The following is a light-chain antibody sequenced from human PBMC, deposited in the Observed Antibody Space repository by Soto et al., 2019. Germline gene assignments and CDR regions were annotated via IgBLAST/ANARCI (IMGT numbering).Light chain of an antibody. J-gene: IGLJ3*02. V-gene: IGLV2-14*01. CDR3: SAYTNIGTLV. Sequence: QSALTQPASVSGSPGQSITISCTGTRDDVGGYNYVSWYQQYPGTAPKLMIYEVSYRPSGVSNRFSGSRSGHTASLSISGLQAEDEADYYCSAYTNIGTLVFGGGTKVTVL. CDR2: EVS. CDR1: RDDVGGYNY.